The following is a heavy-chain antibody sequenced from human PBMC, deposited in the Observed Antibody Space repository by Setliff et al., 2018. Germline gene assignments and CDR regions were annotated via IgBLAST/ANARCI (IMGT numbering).Heavy chain of an antibody. D-gene: IGHD3-16*01. V-gene: IGHV1-2*06. CDR3: AKGGGRLSISQSYFHMDV. CDR2: LNPRTGGT. Sequence: GASVKVSCKTSGYSFTDFHIHWVRHAPGHGLEWLGRLNPRTGGTNLPQRFQGRVTMTRDTSMKTAFLEMSGLTSDDTAIFYCAKGGGRLSISQSYFHMDVWGAGTTVTVSS. J-gene: IGHJ6*03. CDR1: GYSFTDFH.